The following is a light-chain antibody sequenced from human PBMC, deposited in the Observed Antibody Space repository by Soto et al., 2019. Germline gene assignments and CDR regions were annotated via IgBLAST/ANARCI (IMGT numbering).Light chain of an antibody. CDR3: QQADSFPIP. V-gene: IGKV1-12*01. J-gene: IGKJ4*01. CDR2: EAS. CDR1: QGIVRR. Sequence: DIQMTQSPSSVSASVGDRVTISCRASQGIVRRLAWYQQKPGKAPRLLIYEASSLQSGVPSRFSGSGSGTDFTLTISRLQPEDFATYYCQQADSFPIPFGGGTKVEIK.